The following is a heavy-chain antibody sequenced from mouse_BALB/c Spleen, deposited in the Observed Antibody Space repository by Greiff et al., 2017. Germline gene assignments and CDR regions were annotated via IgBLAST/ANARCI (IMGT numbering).Heavy chain of an antibody. V-gene: IGHV1-4*02. J-gene: IGHJ3*01. Sequence: QVQLQQSAAELARPGASVKMSCKASGYTFTSYTMHWVKQRPGQGLEWIGYINPSSGYTEYNQKFKDKTTLTADKSSSTAYMQLSSLTSEDSAVYYCARRTWRLAWFAYWGQGTLGTVSA. CDR1: GYTFTSYT. CDR3: ARRTWRLAWFAY. CDR2: INPSSGYT.